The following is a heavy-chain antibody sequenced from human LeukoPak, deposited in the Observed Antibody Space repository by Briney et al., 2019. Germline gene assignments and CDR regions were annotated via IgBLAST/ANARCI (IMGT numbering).Heavy chain of an antibody. Sequence: GGSLRLSCSASGFTFSSYSMNWVRQAPGKGLEWVSAITGGGSGIYYADSMKSRFTISRDNSKNTLYLQINSLRAEDTAVYYCAKWGDYDVLTGYYVSDYWGQGTLVTVSS. CDR1: GFTFSSYS. J-gene: IGHJ4*02. CDR2: ITGGGSGI. V-gene: IGHV3-23*01. D-gene: IGHD3-9*01. CDR3: AKWGDYDVLTGYYVSDY.